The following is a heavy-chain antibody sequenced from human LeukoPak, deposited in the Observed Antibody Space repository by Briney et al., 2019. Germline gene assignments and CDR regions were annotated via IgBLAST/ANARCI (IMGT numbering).Heavy chain of an antibody. CDR1: GFIFSDYY. V-gene: IGHV3-11*01. CDR3: ARVRYCNIGSCRADP. J-gene: IGHJ5*02. CDR2: ISNSDSSI. D-gene: IGHD2-15*01. Sequence: GGSLTLSCAASGFIFSDYYMSWLRQAPGKGLEWVSYISNSDSSINYADSVKGRFTISRDNAKNSLFLHMNSLRAEDTAIYYCARVRYCNIGSCRADPWGQGTLVTVSS.